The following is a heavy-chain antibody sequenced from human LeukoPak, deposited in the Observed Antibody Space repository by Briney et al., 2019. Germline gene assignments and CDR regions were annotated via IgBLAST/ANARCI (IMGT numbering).Heavy chain of an antibody. D-gene: IGHD2-15*01. V-gene: IGHV4-34*01. CDR2: INHSGST. J-gene: IGHJ4*02. Sequence: PSETLSLTCAVYGGSFSGYYWSWIRQPPGKGLEWIGEINHSGSTNYNPSLKSRVTISVDTSKNQFSLKLSSVTAADTAVYYCAREGSGRSYYFDYWGQGTLVTVSS. CDR1: GGSFSGYY. CDR3: AREGSGRSYYFDY.